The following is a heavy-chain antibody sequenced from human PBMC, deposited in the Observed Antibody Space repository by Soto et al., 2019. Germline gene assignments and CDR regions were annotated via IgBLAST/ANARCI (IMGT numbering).Heavy chain of an antibody. J-gene: IGHJ5*02. D-gene: IGHD3-3*01. CDR1: GFTFSTYW. CDR2: IKADGSET. V-gene: IGHV3-7*01. CDR3: ARGGGLYDFWSGPYINWFDP. Sequence: PGGSLRLSCAASGFTFSTYWMSWVRQAPGKGLEWVANIKADGSETYYVDSVRGRFTISRDNAKNSLYLQMISLRAEDTAVYYCARGGGLYDFWSGPYINWFDPWGQGTLVTVSS.